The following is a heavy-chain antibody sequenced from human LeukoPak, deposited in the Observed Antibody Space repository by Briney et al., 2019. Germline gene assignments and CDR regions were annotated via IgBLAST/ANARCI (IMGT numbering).Heavy chain of an antibody. J-gene: IGHJ4*02. CDR1: GFTFSSYW. V-gene: IGHV3-7*01. CDR3: ARDSYGSGSYYPDFDY. Sequence: GGSLRLSCAASGFTFSSYWMSWVRQAPGKGLEWVANIKQDGSEKYYVDSVKGRFTISRDNAKNSLYLQMNSLRAEDTAVYYCARDSYGSGSYYPDFDYWGQGTLVTVSS. CDR2: IKQDGSEK. D-gene: IGHD3-10*01.